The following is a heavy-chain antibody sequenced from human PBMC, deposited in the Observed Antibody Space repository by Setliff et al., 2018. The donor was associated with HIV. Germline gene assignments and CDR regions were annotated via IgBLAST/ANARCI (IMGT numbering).Heavy chain of an antibody. CDR1: GYTFTGYY. V-gene: IGHV1-69*10. D-gene: IGHD3-22*01. CDR2: INPNSGIA. Sequence: SVKVSCKASGYTFTGYYMHWVRQAPGQGLEWMGWINPNSGIANHVHKFQGRVTITADKSTSTAYMELNSLRSEDTAVYYCARSSYYDVNSPFDYWGQGTRVTVSS. CDR3: ARSSYYDVNSPFDY. J-gene: IGHJ4*02.